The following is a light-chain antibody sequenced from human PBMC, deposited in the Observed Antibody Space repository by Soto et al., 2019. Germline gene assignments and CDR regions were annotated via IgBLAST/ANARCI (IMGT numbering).Light chain of an antibody. Sequence: EIVLTQSPATLSLSPGARATLSCRASQFVSKYLAWFQQKPGQPPRLLIYDASIRATGIPARFSGSGSETDFTLTISSLEPEDSAFYYCQQRYTRVTFGQGTRMEIK. J-gene: IGKJ5*01. V-gene: IGKV3-11*01. CDR1: QFVSKY. CDR3: QQRYTRVT. CDR2: DAS.